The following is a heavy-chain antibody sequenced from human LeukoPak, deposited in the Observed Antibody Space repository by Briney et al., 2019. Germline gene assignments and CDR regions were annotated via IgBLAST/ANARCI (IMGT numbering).Heavy chain of an antibody. V-gene: IGHV3-23*01. CDR2: ISASGGST. D-gene: IGHD1-20*01. CDR3: ARRINGTWYYFDY. J-gene: IGHJ4*02. CDR1: GFTFSSYA. Sequence: GGSLRLSCAASGFTFSSYAMTWVRQAPGKGLEWVSVISASGGSTYYRDSVKGRFTISRDNSKNTLNLQMNSLIAEDTAVYFCARRINGTWYYFDYWGQGTLVTVSS.